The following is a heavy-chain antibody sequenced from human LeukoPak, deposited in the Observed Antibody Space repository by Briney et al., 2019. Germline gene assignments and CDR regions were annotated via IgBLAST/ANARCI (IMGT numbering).Heavy chain of an antibody. J-gene: IGHJ3*01. D-gene: IGHD3-3*01. CDR3: AKGWSGYFRSPFDL. CDR1: GFIFSKHG. CDR2: VTGDSGTT. Sequence: GESLRLSCATSGFIFSKHGMHWVRQAPGKGLEWVSVVTGDSGTTHYADSVKGRFTISRGNSKNTVYLQMNSLRAEDTAIYYCAKGWSGYFRSPFDLWGRGTMVTVSS. V-gene: IGHV3-NL1*01.